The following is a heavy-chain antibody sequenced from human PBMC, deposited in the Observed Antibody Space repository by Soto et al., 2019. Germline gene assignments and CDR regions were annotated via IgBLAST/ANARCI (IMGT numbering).Heavy chain of an antibody. D-gene: IGHD4-4*01. CDR3: ANSYSERYFDY. Sequence: VRQAPGKGLEWVSGISGSGGSTDYADSVKGRFTISRDKSKNTLHLQMNSLRAEDTALYYCANSYSERYFDYWGQGTLVTVSS. CDR2: ISGSGGST. V-gene: IGHV3-23*01. J-gene: IGHJ4*02.